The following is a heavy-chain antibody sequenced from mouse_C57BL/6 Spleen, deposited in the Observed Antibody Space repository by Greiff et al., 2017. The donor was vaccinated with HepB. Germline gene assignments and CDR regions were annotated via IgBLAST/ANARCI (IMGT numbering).Heavy chain of an antibody. V-gene: IGHV1-15*01. CDR1: GYTFTDYE. CDR2: IDPETGGT. J-gene: IGHJ3*01. D-gene: IGHD1-1*01. CDR3: TRGAITTVVATRFAY. Sequence: VQLQQSGAELVRPGASVTLSCKASGYTFTDYEMHWVKQTPVHGLEWIGAIDPETGGTAYNQKFKGKAILTADKSSSTAYMELRSLTSEDSAVYYCTRGAITTVVATRFAYWGQGTLVTVSA.